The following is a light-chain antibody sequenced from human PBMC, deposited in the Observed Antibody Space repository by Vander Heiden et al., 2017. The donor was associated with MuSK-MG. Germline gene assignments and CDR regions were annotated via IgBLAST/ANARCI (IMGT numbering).Light chain of an antibody. J-gene: IGKJ3*01. CDR3: QQSDSTPIT. Sequence: DLQMTQSPASLSASVGDRVTITCRASHSISSYLNWYQQKPGKAPKLLIYAASSLQSGVPSRFSGSGSGTDFTLTISRLQPEDFATYDCQQSDSTPITFGHGTKVDIK. CDR2: AAS. CDR1: HSISSY. V-gene: IGKV1-39*01.